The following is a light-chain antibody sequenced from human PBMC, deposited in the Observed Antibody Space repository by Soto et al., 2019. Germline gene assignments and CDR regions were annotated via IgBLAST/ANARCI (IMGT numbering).Light chain of an antibody. CDR2: EVS. CDR3: CSYAGDRIFV. Sequence: QSALTQPASVSGSPGQSITISCTGTSSDVGGYNYVSWYQQHPGKAPKLMIYEVSNRPSGVSNRFSGSKSGNTASLTISGLQAEDEADYYCCSYAGDRIFVFGTGTKVTVL. J-gene: IGLJ1*01. V-gene: IGLV2-14*01. CDR1: SSDVGGYNY.